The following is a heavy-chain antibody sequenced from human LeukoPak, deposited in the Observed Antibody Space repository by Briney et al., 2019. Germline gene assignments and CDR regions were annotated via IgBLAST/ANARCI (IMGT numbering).Heavy chain of an antibody. J-gene: IGHJ4*02. CDR3: ASVSRSGYSSGWYYFDY. V-gene: IGHV3-30-3*01. D-gene: IGHD6-19*01. CDR2: ISYDGSNK. CDR1: GFTFSSYA. Sequence: GGSLRLSCAASGFTFSSYAMHWVRQAPGKGLEWVAVISYDGSNKYYADSVKGRFTISRDNSKNTLYLQMNSLRAEDTAVYYCASVSRSGYSSGWYYFDYWGQGTLVTVSS.